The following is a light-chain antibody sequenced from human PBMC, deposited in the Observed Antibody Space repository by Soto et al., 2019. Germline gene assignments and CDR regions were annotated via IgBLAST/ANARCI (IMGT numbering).Light chain of an antibody. V-gene: IGKV1-9*01. Sequence: DIQLTQSPSFLSASVGDRVTVSCRASQDISSSLAWFQQKAGKVPQLLVYPASTLPDGGPSRFSGSCSGTYFTLTLNNLQAEDFATYYCQHLRTYPFSFGQWTKLDIK. CDR3: QHLRTYPFS. CDR1: QDISSS. CDR2: PAS. J-gene: IGKJ2*03.